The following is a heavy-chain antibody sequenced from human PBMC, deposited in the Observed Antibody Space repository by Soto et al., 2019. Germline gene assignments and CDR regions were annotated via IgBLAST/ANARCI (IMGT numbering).Heavy chain of an antibody. CDR1: GYTFTSYA. CDR2: INAGNGNT. V-gene: IGHV1-3*01. Sequence: ASVKVSCKASGYTFTSYAMHWVRQAPGQRLEWMGWINAGNGNTKYSQKFQGRVTITRDTSASTAYMELSSLRSEDTAVYYCAREMYEYAVGGVYWPNDYWGQGTLVTVSS. J-gene: IGHJ4*02. D-gene: IGHD1-26*01. CDR3: AREMYEYAVGGVYWPNDY.